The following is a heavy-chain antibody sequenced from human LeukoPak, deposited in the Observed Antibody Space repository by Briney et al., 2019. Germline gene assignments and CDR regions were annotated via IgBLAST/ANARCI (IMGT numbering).Heavy chain of an antibody. D-gene: IGHD3-10*01. Sequence: PRRSLRLSCAASGVTSSSYAMSWVRRAPRKGLEWVSAISGSGDGPYSADSVTGRFTISRDNSKSTLYLQMNSLRAEDTAVYYCYGRMVRGSDYWGQGTLVTVSS. CDR1: GVTSSSYA. J-gene: IGHJ4*02. CDR3: YGRMVRGSDY. V-gene: IGHV3-23*01. CDR2: ISGSGDGP.